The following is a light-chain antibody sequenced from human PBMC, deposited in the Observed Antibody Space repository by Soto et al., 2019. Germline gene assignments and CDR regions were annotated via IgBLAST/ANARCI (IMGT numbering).Light chain of an antibody. CDR3: CSYVGQGVV. CDR1: SSDVGSYNL. J-gene: IGLJ2*01. Sequence: QSVLTQPASVSGSPGQSITISCTGTSSDVGSYNLVSWYQQHPGKAPKLMIYEGSKRPSGVSNRFSGSKSGNTASLTISGLQAEDEADYYCCSYVGQGVVFGGGTKLTVL. CDR2: EGS. V-gene: IGLV2-23*01.